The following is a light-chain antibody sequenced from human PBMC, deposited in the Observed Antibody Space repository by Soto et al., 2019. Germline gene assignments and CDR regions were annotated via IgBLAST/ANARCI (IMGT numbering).Light chain of an antibody. J-gene: IGKJ1*01. CDR2: GAS. Sequence: EIRLTQSPYTLSLSPGERATLSCRASETISSSYLAWYQQKPGQAPRLLIYGASSRDTGIPDRFGGSGYGTDFTLTISRLEPEDFAVYYCKQYGRTFGQGTKVDIK. CDR3: KQYGRT. CDR1: ETISSSY. V-gene: IGKV3-20*01.